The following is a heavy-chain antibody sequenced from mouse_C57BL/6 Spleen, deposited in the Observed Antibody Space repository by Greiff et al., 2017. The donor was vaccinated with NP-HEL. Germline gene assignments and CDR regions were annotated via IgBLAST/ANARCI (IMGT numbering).Heavy chain of an antibody. D-gene: IGHD1-1*01. J-gene: IGHJ2*01. CDR2: ISSGSSTI. Sequence: EVKVVESGGGLVKPGGSLKLSCAASGFTFSDYGMHWVRQAPEKGLEWVAYISSGSSTIYYADTVKGRFTISRDNAKNTLFLQMTSLRSEDTAMYYCASYYGSSYDYFDYWGQGTTLTVSS. CDR3: ASYYGSSYDYFDY. V-gene: IGHV5-17*01. CDR1: GFTFSDYG.